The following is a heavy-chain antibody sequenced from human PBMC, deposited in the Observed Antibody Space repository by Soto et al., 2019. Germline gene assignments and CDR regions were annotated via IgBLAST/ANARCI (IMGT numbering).Heavy chain of an antibody. Sequence: GGSLRLSCAASGFTFSSYAMTWVRQAPGKGLEWVSAISGGGSSTYYADSVEGRFTISRDNPKNTLYLRLNSLRAEDTAVYYCAKTVGMATIRPFDFWGQGTLVTVSS. D-gene: IGHD5-12*01. CDR1: GFTFSSYA. CDR3: AKTVGMATIRPFDF. CDR2: ISGGGSST. J-gene: IGHJ4*02. V-gene: IGHV3-23*01.